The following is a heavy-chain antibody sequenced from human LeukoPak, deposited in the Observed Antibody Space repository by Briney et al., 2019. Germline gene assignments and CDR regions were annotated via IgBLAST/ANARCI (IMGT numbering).Heavy chain of an antibody. D-gene: IGHD3-16*01. Sequence: ASVKVSCKASGYTFTGYYMHWVRQAPGQGLEWMGWIDPNSCGTNYAQKFQGRDTMTRDTSISTAYMELGRLRSDDTAVYYCARATFATLIDYWGQGTLVTVSS. CDR1: GYTFTGYY. V-gene: IGHV1-2*02. J-gene: IGHJ4*02. CDR2: IDPNSCGT. CDR3: ARATFATLIDY.